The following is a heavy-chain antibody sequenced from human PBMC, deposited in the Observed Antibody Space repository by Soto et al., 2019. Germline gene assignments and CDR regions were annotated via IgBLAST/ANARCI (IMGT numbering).Heavy chain of an antibody. J-gene: IGHJ4*02. D-gene: IGHD3-10*01. Sequence: QVQLVESGGGVVQPGRSLRLSCAASGFTFSSYGMHWVRQAPGKGLEWVAVIWYDGSNKYYADSVKGRFTISRDNSKNTLYLQMNSLRAEDTAVYYCARALYGSGRSPIDYWGQGTLVTVSS. CDR2: IWYDGSNK. CDR3: ARALYGSGRSPIDY. V-gene: IGHV3-33*01. CDR1: GFTFSSYG.